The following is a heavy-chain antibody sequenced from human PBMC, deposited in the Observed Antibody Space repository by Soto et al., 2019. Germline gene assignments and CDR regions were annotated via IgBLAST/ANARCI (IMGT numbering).Heavy chain of an antibody. Sequence: PGESLKVSCEVSGYYFTTFWVLWVRPLPGKGLEWMANIHPLDSETNYGPSFQGQVTISADKSITTSFLHWSNLKASDPGIYFCAKLGFPGTIYFVSWGQGSLVTVST. J-gene: IGHJ4*02. V-gene: IGHV5-51*01. CDR1: GYYFTTFW. CDR2: IHPLDSET. CDR3: AKLGFPGTIYFVS. D-gene: IGHD3-9*01.